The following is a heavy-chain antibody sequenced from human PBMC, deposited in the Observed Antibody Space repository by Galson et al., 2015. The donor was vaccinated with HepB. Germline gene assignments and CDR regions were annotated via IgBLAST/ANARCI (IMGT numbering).Heavy chain of an antibody. CDR1: GGSFSGYY. D-gene: IGHD6-13*01. J-gene: IGHJ4*02. Sequence: SETLSLTCAVYGGSFSGYYWSWIRQPPGKGLEWIGEINHSGSTNYNPSLKSRVTISVDTSKNQFSLKLSSVTAADTAVYYCARGKRLSSPYDYWGQGTLVTVSS. CDR3: ARGKRLSSPYDY. CDR2: INHSGST. V-gene: IGHV4-34*01.